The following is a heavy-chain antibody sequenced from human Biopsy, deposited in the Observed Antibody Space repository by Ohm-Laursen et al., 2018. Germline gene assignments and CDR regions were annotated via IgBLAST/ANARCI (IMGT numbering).Heavy chain of an antibody. V-gene: IGHV4-31*03. Sequence: SQTLSLTCTVSGVSMNTGTYYWTWIRQNPATGLEWIGYVHKSGNTLYNPSLKSRLSISVDTSRNQFPLKLTSVTAADTALYYCTRAGGGKIYGLWGQGTLVTVSS. CDR1: GVSMNTGTYY. CDR3: TRAGGGKIYGL. D-gene: IGHD3-16*01. J-gene: IGHJ4*02. CDR2: VHKSGNT.